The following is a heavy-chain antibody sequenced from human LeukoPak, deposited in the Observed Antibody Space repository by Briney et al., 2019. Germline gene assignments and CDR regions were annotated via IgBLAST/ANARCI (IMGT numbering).Heavy chain of an antibody. V-gene: IGHV3-30*04. CDR1: GFTFSSYA. CDR2: IPYDGSNK. Sequence: GGSLRLSCAASGFTFSSYAMHWVRQAPGKGLEWVAVIPYDGSNKYYADSVKGRFTISRDNSKNTVSLQMESLRAEDTALYYCAKDYAVGSIDYWGQGTLVTVSS. J-gene: IGHJ4*02. CDR3: AKDYAVGSIDY. D-gene: IGHD3-16*01.